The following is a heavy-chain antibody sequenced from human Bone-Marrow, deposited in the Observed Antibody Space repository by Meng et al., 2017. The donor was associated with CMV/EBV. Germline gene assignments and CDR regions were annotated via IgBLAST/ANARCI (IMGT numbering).Heavy chain of an antibody. Sequence: SERLSLPCTVSGGSISSGGYYWSWIRQHPGKGLEWIGYIYYSGSTYYNPSLKSRVTISVDTSKNQFSLKLSSVTAADTAVYYCARDDYSNSGYYYYGMDVWGQGTTVTVSS. CDR1: GGSISSGGYY. CDR2: IYYSGST. CDR3: ARDDYSNSGYYYYGMDV. J-gene: IGHJ6*02. D-gene: IGHD4-11*01. V-gene: IGHV4-30-4*08.